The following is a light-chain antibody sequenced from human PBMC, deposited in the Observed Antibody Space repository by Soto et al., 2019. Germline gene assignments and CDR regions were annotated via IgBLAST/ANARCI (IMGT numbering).Light chain of an antibody. CDR1: SSDVGGYNY. Sequence: QSALTQPASVSGSPGQSITISCTGTSSDVGGYNYVSWYQQHPGEAPKLMIYDVSDRPSGVSNRFSASKSGNTASLTISGLQPEDEADYFCCSYTSSSTPWVFGXGTKVTVL. J-gene: IGLJ1*01. V-gene: IGLV2-14*03. CDR2: DVS. CDR3: CSYTSSSTPWV.